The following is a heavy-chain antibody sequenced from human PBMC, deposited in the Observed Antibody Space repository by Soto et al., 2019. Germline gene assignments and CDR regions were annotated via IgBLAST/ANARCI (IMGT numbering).Heavy chain of an antibody. V-gene: IGHV3-74*01. Sequence: EVQLVESGGGLVQPGGSLRLSCAASGFTFSSYWMHWVRQAPGKGLVWVSRIIGDGTVTTYAESVKGRFTISRDNAKNMLYLQMNSLRAEDTGVYFCARDQHLWRRDYWGQGTLVTVSS. CDR2: IIGDGTVT. CDR3: ARDQHLWRRDY. D-gene: IGHD5-18*01. CDR1: GFTFSSYW. J-gene: IGHJ4*02.